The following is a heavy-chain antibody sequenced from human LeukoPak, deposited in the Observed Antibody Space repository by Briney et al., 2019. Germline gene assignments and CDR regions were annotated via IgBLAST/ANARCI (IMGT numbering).Heavy chain of an antibody. CDR3: ARDRSGSLFDY. D-gene: IGHD1-26*01. CDR2: IYYSGST. V-gene: IGHV4-39*07. Sequence: SETLSPTCTVSGGSIGSSSYYWGWIRQPPGKGLEWIGSIYYSGSTYYNPSLKSRVTISVDTSKNQFSLKLSSVTAADTAVYYCARDRSGSLFDYWGQGTLVTVSS. CDR1: GGSIGSSSYY. J-gene: IGHJ4*02.